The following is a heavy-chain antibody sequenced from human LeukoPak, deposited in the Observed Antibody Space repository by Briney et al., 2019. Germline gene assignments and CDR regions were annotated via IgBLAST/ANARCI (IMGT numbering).Heavy chain of an antibody. V-gene: IGHV1-69*13. Sequence: SVKVSCKASGGTFSSYAISWERQAPGQGLEWMGGIIPIFGTANYAQKFQGRVTITADESTSTAYMELSSLRSEDTAVYYCARRVLRRGYSGYGGLDYWGQGTLVTVSS. CDR2: IIPIFGTA. D-gene: IGHD5-12*01. CDR1: GGTFSSYA. CDR3: ARRVLRRGYSGYGGLDY. J-gene: IGHJ4*02.